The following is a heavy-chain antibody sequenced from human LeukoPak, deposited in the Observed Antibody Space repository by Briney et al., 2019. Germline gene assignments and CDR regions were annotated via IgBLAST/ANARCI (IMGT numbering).Heavy chain of an antibody. J-gene: IGHJ6*02. CDR3: ARQKWEQQGRDYYFNGLDV. CDR2: IYLYGTT. V-gene: IGHV4-4*02. D-gene: IGHD1/OR15-1a*01. CDR1: IGSISSSKW. Sequence: SETLSLTCSVSIGSISSSKWWSWVGQSPVKGLGWIGEIYLYGTTNYNPSFTSRVTMSVDRSRNQFSLKLTSVTAADTAVYYCARQKWEQQGRDYYFNGLDVWGPGTTVIVSS.